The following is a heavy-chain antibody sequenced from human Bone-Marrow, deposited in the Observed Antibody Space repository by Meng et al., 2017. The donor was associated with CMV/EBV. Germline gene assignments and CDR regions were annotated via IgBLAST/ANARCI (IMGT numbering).Heavy chain of an antibody. V-gene: IGHV1-8*01. CDR3: ARGNWGDY. J-gene: IGHJ4*02. Sequence: ASVKVSCKPSGYTFTSYDINWVRQATGQGLEWMGWMNPNIGNTGYAQKFQGRVTMTRNNSIRTAYMELSSLRSEDTAIYYCARGNWGDYWGQGTLVTVSS. CDR2: MNPNIGNT. D-gene: IGHD7-27*01. CDR1: GYTFTSYD.